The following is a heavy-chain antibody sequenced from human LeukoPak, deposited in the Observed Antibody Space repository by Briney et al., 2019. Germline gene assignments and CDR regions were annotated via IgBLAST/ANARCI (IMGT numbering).Heavy chain of an antibody. CDR2: IPYDGSNK. CDR1: GFTFSSYA. J-gene: IGHJ4*02. V-gene: IGHV3-30-3*01. Sequence: QPGGSLRLSCAASGFTFSSYAMHWVRQAPGKGLEWVAVIPYDGSNKYYADSVKGRFTISRDNSKNTLYLQMNSLRAEDTAVYYCARWVGQQLALDYWGQGTLVTVSS. CDR3: ARWVGQQLALDY. D-gene: IGHD6-13*01.